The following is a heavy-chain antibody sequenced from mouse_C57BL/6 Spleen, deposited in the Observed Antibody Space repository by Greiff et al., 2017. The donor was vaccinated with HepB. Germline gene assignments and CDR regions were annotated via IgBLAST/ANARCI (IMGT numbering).Heavy chain of an antibody. CDR2: ISDGDSYT. Sequence: EVQLVESGGGLVKPGGSLKLSCAASGFTFSSYSMSWVRQTPEKRLEWVATISDGDSYTYYPDNVKGRFTISRDNAKNNLYLQMSHLKSEDTAMYYCAREDYDGAWFAYWGQGTLVTVSA. J-gene: IGHJ3*01. CDR1: GFTFSSYS. V-gene: IGHV5-4*01. CDR3: AREDYDGAWFAY. D-gene: IGHD2-4*01.